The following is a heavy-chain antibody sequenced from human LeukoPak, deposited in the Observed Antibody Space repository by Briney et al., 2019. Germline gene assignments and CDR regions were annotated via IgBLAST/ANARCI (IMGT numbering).Heavy chain of an antibody. Sequence: SETLSLTCTVSSGSISSDYWSWIRQPPGKGLEWIGYIYYSGTTNYNPSLKSRVTISVDTSRKLFSLKLSSVTAADTAVYYCARSKYYFDYWGQGTLVTVSS. V-gene: IGHV4-59*01. CDR2: IYYSGTT. CDR1: SGSISSDY. D-gene: IGHD2/OR15-2a*01. J-gene: IGHJ4*02. CDR3: ARSKYYFDY.